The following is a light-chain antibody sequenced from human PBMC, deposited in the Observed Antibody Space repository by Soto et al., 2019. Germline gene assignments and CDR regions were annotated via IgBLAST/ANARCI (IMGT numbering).Light chain of an antibody. V-gene: IGKV1-5*03. CDR3: QQYNSYSEA. CDR1: QTISSW. J-gene: IGKJ1*01. Sequence: DIQMTQSPSTLSGSVGDRVTITCRASQTISSWLAWYQQKPGKAPKLLIYKASTLKSGVPSRFSGSGSGTEFTLTISSLQPDDFATYYCQQYNSYSEAVGQGTKVELK. CDR2: KAS.